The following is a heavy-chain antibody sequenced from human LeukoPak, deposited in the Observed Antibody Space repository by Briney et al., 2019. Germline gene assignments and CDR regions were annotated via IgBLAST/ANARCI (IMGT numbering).Heavy chain of an antibody. J-gene: IGHJ4*02. CDR2: IKEDGTEK. CDR1: GFTFSNYW. CDR3: ARLLAYGSGAEAFDY. Sequence: GGSLRLSCAASGFTFSNYWMSWVRQAPGKGLEWVANIKEDGTEKYYVDSVKGRFTISRDNAKISLYLQMNSLRAEDTAVYYCARLLAYGSGAEAFDYWGQGALVTVSS. V-gene: IGHV3-7*01. D-gene: IGHD3-10*01.